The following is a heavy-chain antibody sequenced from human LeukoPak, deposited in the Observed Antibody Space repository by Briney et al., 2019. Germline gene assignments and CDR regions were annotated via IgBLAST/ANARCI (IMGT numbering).Heavy chain of an antibody. V-gene: IGHV3-23*01. D-gene: IGHD3-10*01. Sequence: PGGSLRLSCAASGFTFSSYGMSWVRQAPGKGLEWVSGISSRGGSTYFADSVKGRFTISRDNSKNTLYVQMNSLRAEDTAVYYCATPKGGGGSGSYQLDVWGKGTTVTISS. J-gene: IGHJ6*04. CDR2: ISSRGGST. CDR1: GFTFSSYG. CDR3: ATPKGGGGSGSYQLDV.